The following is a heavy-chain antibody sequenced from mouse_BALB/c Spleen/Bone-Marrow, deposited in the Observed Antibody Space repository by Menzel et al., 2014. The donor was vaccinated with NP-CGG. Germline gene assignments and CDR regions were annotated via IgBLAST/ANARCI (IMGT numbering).Heavy chain of an antibody. CDR3: TRYGNNVNYSMDY. CDR2: IDPATGHT. CDR1: GFNIKDTY. V-gene: IGHV14-3*02. J-gene: IGHJ4*01. Sequence: EVQGVESGAELVKPRASVKLSCTASGFNIKDTYMHWVKQRPEQGLEWIGRIDPATGHTKYDPKFQGKATITAEISSNTAHLQLSSLTSEDTAVYYCTRYGNNVNYSMDYWGRGTSVTVSS. D-gene: IGHD2-1*01.